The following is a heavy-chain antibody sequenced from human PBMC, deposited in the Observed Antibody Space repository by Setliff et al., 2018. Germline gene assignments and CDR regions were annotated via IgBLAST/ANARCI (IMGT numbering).Heavy chain of an antibody. CDR2: IYYSGST. J-gene: IGHJ5*02. CDR1: GGSISSSRYH. CDR3: ALNPSWFGEFFAWFDP. D-gene: IGHD3-10*01. V-gene: IGHV4-39*01. Sequence: ETLSLTCKGSGGSISSSRYHWGWIRQPPGKGLEWIGSIYYSGSTYYNPSLKSRVSISVDTSKNQFSLKLSSVTAADTAVYYCALNPSWFGEFFAWFDPWGQGTLVTVSS.